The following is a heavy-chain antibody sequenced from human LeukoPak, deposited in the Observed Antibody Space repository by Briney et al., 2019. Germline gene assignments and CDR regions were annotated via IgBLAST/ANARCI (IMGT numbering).Heavy chain of an antibody. Sequence: GGSLRLSCAASGFTFSSYAMTWVRQAPGKGLEWVSAVSGSGAGTFYADSVKGRFTISRDNSKNTLYLQMNSLRAEDTAVYYCAKDRRYYYDSSGYFDYWGQGTLVTVSS. D-gene: IGHD3-22*01. CDR3: AKDRRYYYDSSGYFDY. CDR1: GFTFSSYA. V-gene: IGHV3-23*01. J-gene: IGHJ4*02. CDR2: VSGSGAGT.